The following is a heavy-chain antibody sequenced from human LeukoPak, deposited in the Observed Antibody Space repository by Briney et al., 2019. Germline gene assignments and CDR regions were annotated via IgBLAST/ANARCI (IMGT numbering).Heavy chain of an antibody. V-gene: IGHV3-33*01. J-gene: IGHJ4*02. D-gene: IGHD1-26*01. CDR1: GFTFSSYG. CDR2: IWYDGSNK. CDR3: ARIVGASGVLGY. Sequence: GGSLRLSCAASGFTFSSYGMHWVRQAPGKGLEWVAVIWYDGSNKYYADSVKGRFTISRDNSKNTLYLQMNSLSAEDTAVYYRARIVGASGVLGYWGQGTLVTVSS.